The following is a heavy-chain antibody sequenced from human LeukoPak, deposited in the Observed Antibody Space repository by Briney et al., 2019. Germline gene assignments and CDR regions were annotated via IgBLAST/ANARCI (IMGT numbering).Heavy chain of an antibody. Sequence: GGSLRLSCAASGFTFSSYWMHWVRQAPGKGLVWVSRINSDGSSISYADSVKGRFTISRDNAKNTLYLQMNSLGAEDTAVYYCARDQSGSYYGRFDYWGQGTLVTVSS. CDR2: INSDGSSI. D-gene: IGHD1-26*01. J-gene: IGHJ4*02. CDR3: ARDQSGSYYGRFDY. V-gene: IGHV3-74*01. CDR1: GFTFSSYW.